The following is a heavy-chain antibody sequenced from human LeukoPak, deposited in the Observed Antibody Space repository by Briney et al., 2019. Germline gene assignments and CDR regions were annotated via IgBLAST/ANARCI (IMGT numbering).Heavy chain of an antibody. J-gene: IGHJ4*02. CDR2: ISYDGSNE. Sequence: GGSLRLSCAASGFTLGSYGMHWVRQAPGKGLEWVASISYDGSNEYYGDSVKRRFSVSRDNSKNTLYLHMNSLRAEDTAVYYCAKEREMATRYYFDYWGQGTLVTVSS. CDR3: AKEREMATRYYFDY. V-gene: IGHV3-30*18. CDR1: GFTLGSYG. D-gene: IGHD5-24*01.